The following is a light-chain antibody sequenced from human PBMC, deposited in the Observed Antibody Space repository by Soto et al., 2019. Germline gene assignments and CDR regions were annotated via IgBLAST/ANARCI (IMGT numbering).Light chain of an antibody. J-gene: IGLJ1*01. Sequence: QAALTQPRSVSGSPGQSVTVSCIGTSSDVGDYNSVSWYQQHPGKAPKLMIYDVSKRPSGVPDRFSGSKSGNTASLTISGLQAADEADYYCSLYTSENTYVFGTGTKVTVL. CDR3: SLYTSENTYV. V-gene: IGLV2-11*01. CDR2: DVS. CDR1: SSDVGDYNS.